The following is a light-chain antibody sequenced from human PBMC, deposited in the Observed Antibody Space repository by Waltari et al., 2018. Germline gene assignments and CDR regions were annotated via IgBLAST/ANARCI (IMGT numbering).Light chain of an antibody. V-gene: IGLV8-61*01. Sequence: QTVVTQEPSFSVSPGGTVTLTCGLGSGSVSTSYYPSWYQQTPGQAPRTLIYNTNIRSSGVPDRFSGSILGNKAALTIAGAQSDDESDYYCALYMGYGIMMFGGGTRLTVL. CDR1: SGSVSTSYY. CDR2: NTN. CDR3: ALYMGYGIMM. J-gene: IGLJ3*02.